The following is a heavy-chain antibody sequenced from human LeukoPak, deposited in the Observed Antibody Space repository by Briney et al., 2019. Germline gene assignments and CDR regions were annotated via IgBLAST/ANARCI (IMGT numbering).Heavy chain of an antibody. CDR1: GGSFSGYY. D-gene: IGHD5-18*01. CDR3: ARARGYSYGPNKYYFDY. CDR2: INHSGST. J-gene: IGHJ4*02. Sequence: SETLSLTCAVYGGSFSGYYWSWIRQPPGKGLEWIGEINHSGSTNYNPSLKSRVTISVDTSKNQFSLKLSSVTAADTAVYYCARARGYSYGPNKYYFDYWGQGTLVTVSS. V-gene: IGHV4-34*01.